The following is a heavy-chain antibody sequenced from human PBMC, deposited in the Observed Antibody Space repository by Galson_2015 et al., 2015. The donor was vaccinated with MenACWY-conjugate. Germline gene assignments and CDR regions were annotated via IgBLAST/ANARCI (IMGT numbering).Heavy chain of an antibody. CDR3: AKNLLFYSSSAMDV. V-gene: IGHV3-23*01. CDR1: GFTFSSYG. CDR2: MRGSGGNT. J-gene: IGHJ6*02. Sequence: SLRLSCAASGFTFSSYGMSWVRQAPGNGLEWVSGMRGSGGNTYYADSVRGRFTISRDNSKNTLYLQMNILRAEDTAVYYCAKNLLFYSSSAMDVWGQGTTVTVSS. D-gene: IGHD3-3*01.